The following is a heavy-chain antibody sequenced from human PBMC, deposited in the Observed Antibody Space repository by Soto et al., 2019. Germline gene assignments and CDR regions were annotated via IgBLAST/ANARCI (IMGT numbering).Heavy chain of an antibody. V-gene: IGHV4-59*01. J-gene: IGHJ4*02. CDR1: GGSISSNY. Sequence: PSETLSLTCTVSGGSISSNYWTWIRQPPGKGLEWIGYVYNSGSTNYNPSLKSRVTISEDTSKSQFSLKVNSMTAADTAVYYCARYRCEAVAGYTIDNWGQGILVTVSS. D-gene: IGHD6-13*01. CDR3: ARYRCEAVAGYTIDN. CDR2: VYNSGST.